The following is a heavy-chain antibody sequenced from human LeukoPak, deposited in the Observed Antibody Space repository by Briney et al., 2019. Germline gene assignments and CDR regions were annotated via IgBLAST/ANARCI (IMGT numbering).Heavy chain of an antibody. CDR3: AKGGYYYGSGGFDY. CDR1: GFTFSSYA. D-gene: IGHD3-10*01. V-gene: IGHV3-23*01. Sequence: PGGSLRLSCAASGFTFSSYAMTWVRQAPGKGLEWVSAISGSGGSTYYADSVKGRFTISRDNSKNTLYLQMNSLRAEDTAVYYCAKGGYYYGSGGFDYWGQGTLVTVSS. CDR2: ISGSGGST. J-gene: IGHJ4*02.